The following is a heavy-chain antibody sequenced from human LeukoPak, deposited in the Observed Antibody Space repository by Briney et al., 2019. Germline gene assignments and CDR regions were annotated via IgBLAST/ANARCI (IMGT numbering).Heavy chain of an antibody. V-gene: IGHV4-34*01. Sequence: SETLSLTCAVYGGSFSGYYWSWIRQPPGKGLEWIGEINHSGSTNYNPSLKSRVTISVDTSKNQLSLKLSSVTAADTAVYYCARSGSGSYHNYGMDVWGQGTTVTVSS. D-gene: IGHD3-10*01. CDR1: GGSFSGYY. CDR2: INHSGST. CDR3: ARSGSGSYHNYGMDV. J-gene: IGHJ6*02.